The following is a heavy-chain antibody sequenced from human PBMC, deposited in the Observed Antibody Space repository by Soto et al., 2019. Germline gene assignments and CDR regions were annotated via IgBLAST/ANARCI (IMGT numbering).Heavy chain of an antibody. CDR3: AKDHYYDSSAGLDY. V-gene: IGHV3-23*01. J-gene: IGHJ4*02. D-gene: IGHD3-22*01. CDR1: GYSISSGYY. Sequence: ETLSLTCAVSGYSISSGYYWGWLRQPPGKGLEWVSAISGSGGSTYYADSVKGRFTISRDNSKNTLYLQMNSLRAEDTAVYYCAKDHYYDSSAGLDYWGQGTLVTVSS. CDR2: ISGSGGST.